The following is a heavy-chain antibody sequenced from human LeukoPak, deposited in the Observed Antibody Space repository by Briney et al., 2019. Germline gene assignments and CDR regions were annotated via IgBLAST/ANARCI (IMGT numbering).Heavy chain of an antibody. CDR3: AKPPGYGEYYYGMDV. Sequence: PGGSLRLSCAASGFTFSTYWMTWVRQAPGKGLEWVADIKQDGSQTYYVDSVKGRFTISRDNAKNSLYLQMDSLRADDTAVYYCAKPPGYGEYYYGMDVWGQGTTVTVSS. CDR2: IKQDGSQT. J-gene: IGHJ6*02. CDR1: GFTFSTYW. D-gene: IGHD4-17*01. V-gene: IGHV3-7*05.